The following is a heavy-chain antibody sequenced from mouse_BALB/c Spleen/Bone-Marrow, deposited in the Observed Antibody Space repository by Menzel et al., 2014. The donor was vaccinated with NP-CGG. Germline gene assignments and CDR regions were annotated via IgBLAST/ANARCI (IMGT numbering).Heavy chain of an antibody. CDR2: INPSTGYT. Sequence: LVESGAELARPGASVKMSCKASGYTFTSYTMHWVKERPGQGLEWIGYINPSTGYTNYNQKFKDKATLTADKSSSTAYMQLSSLTSEDSAVYYCARSSFLRSYFDYWGQGTTLTVSS. J-gene: IGHJ2*01. CDR3: ARSSFLRSYFDY. CDR1: GYTFTSYT. V-gene: IGHV1-4*01. D-gene: IGHD1-2*01.